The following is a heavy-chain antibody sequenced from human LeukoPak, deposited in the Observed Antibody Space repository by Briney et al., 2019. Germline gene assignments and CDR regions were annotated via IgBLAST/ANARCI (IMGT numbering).Heavy chain of an antibody. CDR2: IYRSGNT. CDR1: GSSINSGYY. CDR3: AKSIQLWYDAFDI. J-gene: IGHJ3*02. Sequence: PSETLSLTCTVSGSSINSGYYWGWIRQPPGKGLEGIGSIYRSGNTYYNPSLRSRVTISADTSEIQFSLKLSSVTATDTAVYYCAKSIQLWYDAFDIWGQGTMVTVSS. D-gene: IGHD1-1*01. V-gene: IGHV4-38-2*02.